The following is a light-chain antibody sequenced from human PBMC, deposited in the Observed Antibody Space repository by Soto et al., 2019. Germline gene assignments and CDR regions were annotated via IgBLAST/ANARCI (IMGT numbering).Light chain of an antibody. J-gene: IGKJ1*01. CDR1: QSISSW. CDR3: QQYNSAPWT. V-gene: IGKV1-5*03. Sequence: DIQMTQSPSTLSASVGDRVTITCRASQSISSWLAWYQQKPGKAPKLLIYKASSLESGVPSRFSGSGSWTEFTLTISSLQPDDFATDYCQQYNSAPWTFGQGTKVEIK. CDR2: KAS.